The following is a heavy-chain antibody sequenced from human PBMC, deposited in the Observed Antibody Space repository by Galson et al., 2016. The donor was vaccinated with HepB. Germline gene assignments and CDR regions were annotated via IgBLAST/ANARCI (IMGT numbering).Heavy chain of an antibody. D-gene: IGHD3-9*01. CDR2: MKNKGSDGTT. V-gene: IGHV3-15*01. Sequence: SLRLSCAGSGFPFSPAWMNWVRQAPGKGLEWVGRMKNKGSDGTTEYAAPVKGRFTIARDDSKNTLYLQMNSLTTEDTAIYYCIHDWDCNYGMDVWGHGTTVTVSS. CDR3: IHDWDCNYGMDV. J-gene: IGHJ6*02. CDR1: GFPFSPAW.